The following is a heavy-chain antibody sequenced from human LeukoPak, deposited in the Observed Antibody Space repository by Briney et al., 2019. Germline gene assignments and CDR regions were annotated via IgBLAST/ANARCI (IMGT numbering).Heavy chain of an antibody. CDR3: AKYDKSVGGFDH. V-gene: IGHV3-9*01. CDR2: ISWNSAYI. D-gene: IGHD3-9*01. Sequence: GKSLRFSCDASGFTFDDGTMPWVRQVSGRGLEWVSSISWNSAYIYYADSVKDRFTISRDNAKNSVFLQMNSLRADDTAFYYCAKYDKSVGGFDHWGQGTLVTVSS. J-gene: IGHJ5*02. CDR1: GFTFDDGT.